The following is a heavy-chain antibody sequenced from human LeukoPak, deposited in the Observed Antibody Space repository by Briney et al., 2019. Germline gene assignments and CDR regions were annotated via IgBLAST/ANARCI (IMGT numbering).Heavy chain of an antibody. CDR2: ISWNSGSI. CDR3: AKDYSSGIFDY. V-gene: IGHV3-9*01. Sequence: PGGSLRLSCAASGFTFSSYAMHWVRQAPGKGLEWVSGISWNSGSIGYADSVKGRFTISRDNAKNSLYLQMNSLRAEDTAVYYCAKDYSSGIFDYWGQGTLVTVSS. J-gene: IGHJ4*02. CDR1: GFTFSSYA. D-gene: IGHD6-19*01.